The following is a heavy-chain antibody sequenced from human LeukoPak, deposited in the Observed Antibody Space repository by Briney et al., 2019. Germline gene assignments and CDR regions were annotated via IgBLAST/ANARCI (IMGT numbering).Heavy chain of an antibody. V-gene: IGHV1-18*01. CDR3: ARRSLVLYYFDY. J-gene: IGHJ4*02. CDR2: ISAYNGNT. D-gene: IGHD1-26*01. CDR1: GYTFTSYG. Sequence: ASVKVSCKASGYTFTSYGISWVRQAPGQGLEWMGWISAYNGNTNYAQKFQGRVTMTRDTSISTAYMELSRLRSDDTAVYYCARRSLVLYYFDYWGQGTLVTVSS.